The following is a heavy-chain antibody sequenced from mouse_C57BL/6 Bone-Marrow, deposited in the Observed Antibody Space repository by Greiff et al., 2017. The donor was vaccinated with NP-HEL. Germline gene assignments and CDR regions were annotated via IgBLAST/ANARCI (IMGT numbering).Heavy chain of an antibody. CDR1: GYTFTSYW. V-gene: IGHV1-7*01. J-gene: IGHJ2*01. Sequence: QVHVKQSGAELAKPGASVKLSCKASGYTFTSYWMHWVKQRPGQGLEWIGYINPSSGYTKYNQKFKDKATLTADKSSSTAYMQLSSLTYEDSAVYYCARPLYGSSHGYYFDYWGQGTTLTVSS. D-gene: IGHD1-1*01. CDR2: INPSSGYT. CDR3: ARPLYGSSHGYYFDY.